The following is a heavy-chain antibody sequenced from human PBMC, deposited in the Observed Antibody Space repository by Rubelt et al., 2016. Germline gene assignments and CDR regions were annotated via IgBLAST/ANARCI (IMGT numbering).Heavy chain of an antibody. CDR1: GYSISSGYY. V-gene: IGHV4-38-2*02. D-gene: IGHD5-18*01. Sequence: QVQLQESGPGLVKPSETLSLTCTVSGYSISSGYYWGWIRQPPGKGLEWIGSIYHSGSTYYNPSLKSRVTISVDTSKNQFSLKLSSVTAADTAVYYCARDVKVDTAMVSPPLDYWGQGTLVTVSS. CDR3: ARDVKVDTAMVSPPLDY. J-gene: IGHJ4*02. CDR2: IYHSGST.